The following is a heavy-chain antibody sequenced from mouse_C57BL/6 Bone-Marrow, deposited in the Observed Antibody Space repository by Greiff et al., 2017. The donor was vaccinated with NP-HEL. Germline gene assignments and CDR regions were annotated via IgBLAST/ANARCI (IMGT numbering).Heavy chain of an antibody. CDR2: IYPGDGDT. D-gene: IGHD3-1*01. J-gene: IGHJ3*01. Sequence: VKLVESGAELVKPGASVKISCKASGYAFSSYWMNWVKQRPGKGLEWIGQIYPGDGDTNYNGKFKGKATLTADKSSSTAYMQLSSLTSEDSAVYFCARSGYYTFAYWGQGTLVTVSA. CDR1: GYAFSSYW. CDR3: ARSGYYTFAY. V-gene: IGHV1-80*01.